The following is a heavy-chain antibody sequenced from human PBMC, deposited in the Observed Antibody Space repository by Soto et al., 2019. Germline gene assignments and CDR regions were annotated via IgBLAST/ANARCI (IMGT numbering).Heavy chain of an antibody. CDR1: GFTFSRHA. V-gene: IGHV3-23*01. Sequence: PGGSLRLSCAASGFTFSRHAMTWVRQAPGKGLEWVSGISGSGGSTYYADSVKGRFTISRDNSKNTLYLQMNSLRAEDTAVYYCAKDRVSQYYYYYGMDVWGQGTTVTVSS. J-gene: IGHJ6*02. D-gene: IGHD6-6*01. CDR2: ISGSGGST. CDR3: AKDRVSQYYYYYGMDV.